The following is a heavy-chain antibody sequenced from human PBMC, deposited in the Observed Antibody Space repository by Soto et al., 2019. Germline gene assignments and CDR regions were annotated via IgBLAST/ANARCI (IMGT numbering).Heavy chain of an antibody. D-gene: IGHD3-22*01. CDR3: ARDVGYYDSTEWSDY. V-gene: IGHV4-30-4*01. CDR1: GGSISSGDYY. CDR2: IYYSGST. J-gene: IGHJ4*02. Sequence: PSETLSLTCTVSGGSISSGDYYWSWIRQPPGKGLEWIGYIYYSGSTYYNPSLKSRVTISVDTSKNQFSLKLSSVTAADTAVYYCARDVGYYDSTEWSDYWGQGTLVTVSS.